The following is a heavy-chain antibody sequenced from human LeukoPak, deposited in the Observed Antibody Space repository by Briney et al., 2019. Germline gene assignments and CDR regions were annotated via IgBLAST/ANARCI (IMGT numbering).Heavy chain of an antibody. CDR2: INAGNGNT. CDR1: GYTFTSYA. Sequence: ASVKVSCKASGYTFTSYAMHWVRQAPGQRLEWMGWINAGNGNTKYSQEFQGRVTITRDTSASTAYMELSSLRSEDMAVYFFARVTRYDDAFDIWGQGRMVTVSS. CDR3: ARVTRYDDAFDI. J-gene: IGHJ3*02. D-gene: IGHD2-2*01. V-gene: IGHV1-3*03.